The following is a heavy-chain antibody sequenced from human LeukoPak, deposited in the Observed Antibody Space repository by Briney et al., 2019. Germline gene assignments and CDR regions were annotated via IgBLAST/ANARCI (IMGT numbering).Heavy chain of an antibody. CDR2: ISADGRTT. CDR1: GFTFSNYA. V-gene: IGHV3-23*01. Sequence: GGSLRLSCAASGFTFSNYAMSRVRQAPGKGLEWVSPISADGRTTYYADSVKGRFTVSREYSKNTLYLHLNSLRAEDTAVYHCAKVGCSTTSCYAGDDYWGQGTLVIISS. J-gene: IGHJ4*02. CDR3: AKVGCSTTSCYAGDDY. D-gene: IGHD2-2*01.